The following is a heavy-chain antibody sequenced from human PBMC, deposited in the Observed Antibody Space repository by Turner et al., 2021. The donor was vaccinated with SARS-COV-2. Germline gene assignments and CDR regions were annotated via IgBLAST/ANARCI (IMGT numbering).Heavy chain of an antibody. J-gene: IGHJ5*02. D-gene: IGHD6-13*01. Sequence: QLQLQESGPGLVQPSEPLSLTCTVSGGSISSSSYYWGWIRQPPGKGLEWIGSIYYSGSTYYNPSLKSRVTISVDTSKNQFSLKLTSVTAADTAVYFCARHWEVAAAAYLARFDPWGQGTLVTVSS. CDR2: IYYSGST. CDR1: GGSISSSSYY. CDR3: ARHWEVAAAAYLARFDP. V-gene: IGHV4-39*01.